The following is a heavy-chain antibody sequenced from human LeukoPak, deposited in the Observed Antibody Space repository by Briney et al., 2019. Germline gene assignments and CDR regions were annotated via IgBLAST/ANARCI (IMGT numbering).Heavy chain of an antibody. Sequence: GGSLRLSCAASGFTVSSNYMSWVRQAPGKGLEWVSVIYSGGSTYYADSVKGRFTISRDNSKNTLYLQMNSLRAEDTAVYYCARGGYYDSSGYFPGDYWGQGTLVTVSS. CDR2: IYSGGST. CDR3: ARGGYYDSSGYFPGDY. J-gene: IGHJ4*02. D-gene: IGHD3-22*01. V-gene: IGHV3-53*01. CDR1: GFTVSSNY.